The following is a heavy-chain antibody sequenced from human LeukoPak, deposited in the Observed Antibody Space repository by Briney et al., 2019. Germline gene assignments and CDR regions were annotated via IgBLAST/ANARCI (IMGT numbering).Heavy chain of an antibody. CDR3: ARERVLAYCGGDCYPTLDY. Sequence: PSETLSLTCTVSGGSISSYYWSWIRQPAGKGLEWIGRIYTSGSTNYNPSLKSRVTMSVDTSKNQLSLKLSSVTAADTAVYYCARERVLAYCGGDCYPTLDYWGQGTLVTVSS. CDR2: IYTSGST. CDR1: GGSISSYY. J-gene: IGHJ4*02. D-gene: IGHD2-21*02. V-gene: IGHV4-4*07.